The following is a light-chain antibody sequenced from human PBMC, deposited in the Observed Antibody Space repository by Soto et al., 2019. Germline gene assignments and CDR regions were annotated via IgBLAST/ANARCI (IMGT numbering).Light chain of an antibody. CDR1: SGHNTYI. CDR3: ETWYSNTHKV. V-gene: IGLV4-60*02. Sequence: QLVLTQSSSASASLRSSVKLTCILSSGHNTYIIAWHQQQPGKAPRFLMTLDRSGSYNRGSGVPDRFSGSSSGADRYLTISNLQFEDEGDYYCETWYSNTHKVFGGGTKVTVL. J-gene: IGLJ3*02. CDR2: LDRSGSY.